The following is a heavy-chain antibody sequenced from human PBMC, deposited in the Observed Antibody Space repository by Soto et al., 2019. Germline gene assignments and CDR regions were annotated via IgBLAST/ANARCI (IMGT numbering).Heavy chain of an antibody. J-gene: IGHJ3*02. CDR1: GFTVSGNY. D-gene: IGHD1-1*01. CDR3: ASDIFKTGATGVFDI. CDR2: IYAAGST. Sequence: EVQLVESGGGLVQPGGSLRLSCAASGFTVSGNYMSWVRQAPGQGLEWVSVIYAAGSTYYIDSVNGTFTISRDNSKNTLYLQMNSLRAEDTAVYYCASDIFKTGATGVFDIWGQGTRVTVSS. V-gene: IGHV3-66*01.